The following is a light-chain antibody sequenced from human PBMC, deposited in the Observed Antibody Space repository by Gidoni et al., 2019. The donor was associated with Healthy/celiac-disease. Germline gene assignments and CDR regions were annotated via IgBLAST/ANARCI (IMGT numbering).Light chain of an antibody. CDR2: AAS. V-gene: IGKV1-39*01. CDR1: QSISSY. J-gene: IGKJ1*01. Sequence: DIQMTQSPSSLSASVGDRVTINCRASQSISSYLNWYQQKPGKAPKLLIYAASSLQSGVPSRFSGSGSLTDFTLTISSLQPEDFATYYCQQSYSTPRTFGQGTKVEIK. CDR3: QQSYSTPRT.